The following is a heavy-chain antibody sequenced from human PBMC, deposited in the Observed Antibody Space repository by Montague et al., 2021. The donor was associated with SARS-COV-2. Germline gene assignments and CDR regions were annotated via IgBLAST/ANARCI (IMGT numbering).Heavy chain of an antibody. CDR2: ISSSSSYI. CDR3: ASYQNYYYYYGMDV. D-gene: IGHD2-2*01. V-gene: IGHV3-21*01. J-gene: IGHJ6*02. Sequence: SLRLSCAASGFTFSSYSMNWVRQAPGKGLEWVSSISSSSSYIYYADSVKGRFTISRDNAKNSLYLQMNSLRAEGTAVYYCASYQNYYYYYGMDVWGQGTTVTVSS. CDR1: GFTFSSYS.